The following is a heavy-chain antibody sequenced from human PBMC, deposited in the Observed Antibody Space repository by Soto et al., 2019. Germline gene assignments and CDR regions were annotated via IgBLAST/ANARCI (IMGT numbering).Heavy chain of an antibody. CDR1: GYTFTSYA. V-gene: IGHV1-3*01. D-gene: IGHD3-10*01. CDR3: ARDALDCYGSGFGSRSYYYYYGMDV. Sequence: ASVQVSCKASGYTFTSYAMHWVRQAPGQRLEWMGWINAGNGNTKYSQKFQGRVTITRDTSASTAYMELSSLRSEDTAVYYCARDALDCYGSGFGSRSYYYYYGMDVWGQGTTVTVSS. J-gene: IGHJ6*02. CDR2: INAGNGNT.